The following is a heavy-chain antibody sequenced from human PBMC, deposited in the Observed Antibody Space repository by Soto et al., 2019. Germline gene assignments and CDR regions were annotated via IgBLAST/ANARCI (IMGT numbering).Heavy chain of an antibody. J-gene: IGHJ5*02. CDR1: GGSISSGGYY. V-gene: IGHV4-31*03. D-gene: IGHD2-21*01. Sequence: QVQLQESGPGLVKPSQTLSLTCTVSGGSISSGGYYWNWIRQHPGKGLEWIGYIYYIGSTYYNPSLNRRVTISLDTSKTQFSLKLSSVTAADTAVYYCARIVFPWGPGTLVTVSS. CDR2: IYYIGST. CDR3: ARIVFP.